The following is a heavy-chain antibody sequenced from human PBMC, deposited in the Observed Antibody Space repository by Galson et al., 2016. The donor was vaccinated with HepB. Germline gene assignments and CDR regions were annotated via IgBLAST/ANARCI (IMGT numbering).Heavy chain of an antibody. Sequence: SETLSLTCNVSIGFSENDFWNWVRQPPGKELEWIGYIYSSGSDNYNPSLKSRVTISIDKSNKEVSLKLNSLTAADTAFYYCARSLKVGAPLYYLDHWGQGIQDTGSS. D-gene: IGHD1-26*01. J-gene: IGHJ4*02. CDR2: IYSSGSD. V-gene: IGHV4-59*01. CDR3: ARSLKVGAPLYYLDH. CDR1: IGFSENDF.